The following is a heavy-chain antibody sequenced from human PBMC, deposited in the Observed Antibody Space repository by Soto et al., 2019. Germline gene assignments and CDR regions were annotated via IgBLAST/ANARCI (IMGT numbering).Heavy chain of an antibody. CDR1: GFTFSSYS. CDR3: ARMRFLEWLPNDAFDI. J-gene: IGHJ3*02. V-gene: IGHV3-21*01. Sequence: GGSLRLSCAASGFTFSSYSMNWVRQAPGKGLEWVSSISSSSSYIYYADSVKGRFTISRDNAKNSLYLQMNRLRAEDTAVYYCARMRFLEWLPNDAFDIWGQGTMVTVSS. CDR2: ISSSSSYI. D-gene: IGHD3-3*01.